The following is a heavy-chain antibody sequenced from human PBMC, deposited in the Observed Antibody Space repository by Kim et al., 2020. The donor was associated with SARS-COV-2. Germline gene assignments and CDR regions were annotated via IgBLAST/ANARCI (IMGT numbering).Heavy chain of an antibody. CDR1: GFTFSSYA. CDR3: ARGKGIAAGGDS. V-gene: IGHV3-30-3*01. Sequence: GGSLRLSCAASGFTFSSYAMHWVRQAPGKGLDWVALISYDGSNKYYADSVKGRFTISRDNSKNTLYLQMNSLRAEDTAVYYCARGKGIAAGGDSWGQGTL. D-gene: IGHD6-13*01. CDR2: ISYDGSNK. J-gene: IGHJ4*02.